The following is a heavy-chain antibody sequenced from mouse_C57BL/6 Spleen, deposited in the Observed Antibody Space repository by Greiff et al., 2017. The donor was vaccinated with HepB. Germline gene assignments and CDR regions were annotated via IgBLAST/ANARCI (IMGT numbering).Heavy chain of an antibody. J-gene: IGHJ2*01. D-gene: IGHD1-1*01. Sequence: QVQLQQPGAELVMPGASVKLSCKASGYTFTSYWMHWVKQRPGQGLEWIGEIDPSDSYTNYNQKFKGKSTLTVDKSSSTAYMQLSSLTSEDSAVYYCARRGITTVVDYYFDYWGQGTTLTVSS. CDR3: ARRGITTVVDYYFDY. CDR1: GYTFTSYW. V-gene: IGHV1-69*01. CDR2: IDPSDSYT.